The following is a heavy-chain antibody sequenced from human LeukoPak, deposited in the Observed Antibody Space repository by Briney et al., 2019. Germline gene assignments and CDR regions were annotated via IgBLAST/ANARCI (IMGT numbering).Heavy chain of an antibody. V-gene: IGHV3-15*01. Sequence: GGSLRLSCAASGLTLTDAWMSWVRQAPGKGLEWVGRISAGGRTDYAAPVKGRFTISRDDSKTTLYLQMNSLKTEDTAVYYCTTAPTRTWLPYFDYWGQGTLVTVSS. J-gene: IGHJ4*02. CDR1: GLTLTDAW. CDR3: TTAPTRTWLPYFDY. CDR2: ISAGGRT. D-gene: IGHD5-24*01.